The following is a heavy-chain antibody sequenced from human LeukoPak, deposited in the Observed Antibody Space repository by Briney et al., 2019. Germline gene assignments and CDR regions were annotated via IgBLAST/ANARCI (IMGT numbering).Heavy chain of an antibody. CDR2: ISGSGGTT. Sequence: GGSLRPSCAASGFTFSSYAMSWVRQAPGKGLEWVSAISGSGGTTYYADSVKGRFTISRDNSKNTLYLQMNSLRAEDTAVYYCAKRSVYCSGGSCSSRYYFDYWGQGALVTVSS. D-gene: IGHD2-15*01. CDR1: GFTFSSYA. CDR3: AKRSVYCSGGSCSSRYYFDY. J-gene: IGHJ4*02. V-gene: IGHV3-23*01.